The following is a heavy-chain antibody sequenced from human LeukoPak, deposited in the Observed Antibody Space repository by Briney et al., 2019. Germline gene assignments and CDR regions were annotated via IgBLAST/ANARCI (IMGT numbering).Heavy chain of an antibody. J-gene: IGHJ3*02. CDR2: IIPIFGTA. Sequence: EASVKVSCKASGGTFSSYAISWVRQAPGQGLEWMGGIIPIFGTANYAQKFQGRVTITADKSTSTAYMELSSPRSEDTAVYYCARGLLYYDSSGYYYGHAFDIWGQGTMVTVSS. CDR1: GGTFSSYA. D-gene: IGHD3-22*01. V-gene: IGHV1-69*06. CDR3: ARGLLYYDSSGYYYGHAFDI.